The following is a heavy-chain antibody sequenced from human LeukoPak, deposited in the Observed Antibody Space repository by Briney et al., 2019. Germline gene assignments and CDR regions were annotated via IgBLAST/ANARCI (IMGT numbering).Heavy chain of an antibody. Sequence: LVQSGSVVKKPGSSVKVACNASGGTFSSYAINWVQQAPGQWLEWLGGIIPIFGTANYAQQFQGRFTITTDESTSTAYMEMSRLRAEDTAVYYCARDPVRGWPSAEYFQHWGQGTLVTVSS. D-gene: IGHD6-19*01. V-gene: IGHV1-69*05. J-gene: IGHJ1*01. CDR3: ARDPVRGWPSAEYFQH. CDR1: GGTFSSYA. CDR2: IIPIFGTA.